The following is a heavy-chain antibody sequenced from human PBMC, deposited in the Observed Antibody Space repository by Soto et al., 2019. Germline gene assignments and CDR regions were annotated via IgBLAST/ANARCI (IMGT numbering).Heavy chain of an antibody. Sequence: PGGSLRLSCAISGLTFSNAWMSWVRQAPGRGLEWVGRIKSRSSGGTTDYAAPVKGRVTISRDDSKNTLYLQMDRLTTEDTAVYYCAKEALPSFRGVLDYWGQGALVTVSS. D-gene: IGHD3-16*01. V-gene: IGHV3-15*01. CDR3: AKEALPSFRGVLDY. CDR1: GLTFSNAW. CDR2: IKSRSSGGTT. J-gene: IGHJ4*02.